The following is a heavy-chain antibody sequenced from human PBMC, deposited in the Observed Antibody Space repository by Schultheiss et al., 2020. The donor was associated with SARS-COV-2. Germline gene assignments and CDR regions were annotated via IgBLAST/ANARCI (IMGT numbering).Heavy chain of an antibody. Sequence: SVKVSCKASGGTFSSYSISWVRQAPGQGLEWMGRMGRIIPILGIANYAQKFQGRVTITADKSTSTAYMELSSLRSEDTAVYYCAKEPSQEYFQHWGQGTLVTVSS. CDR2: GRMGRIIPILGIA. CDR1: GGTFSSYS. CDR3: AKEPSQEYFQH. V-gene: IGHV1-69*04. J-gene: IGHJ1*01. D-gene: IGHD2-2*01.